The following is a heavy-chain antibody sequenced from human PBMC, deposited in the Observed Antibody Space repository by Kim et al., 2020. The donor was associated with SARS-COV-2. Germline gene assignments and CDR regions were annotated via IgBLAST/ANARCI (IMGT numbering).Heavy chain of an antibody. V-gene: IGHV3-7*01. J-gene: IGHJ4*02. Sequence: GGSLRLSCAASGFTFSSYWMSWVRQAPGKGLEWVANIKQDGSEKYYVDSVKGRFTISRDNAKNSLYLQMNSLRAEDTAVYYCAREKARITMVRGERGFGFDYWGQGTLVTVSS. CDR2: IKQDGSEK. CDR3: AREKARITMVRGERGFGFDY. D-gene: IGHD3-10*01. CDR1: GFTFSSYW.